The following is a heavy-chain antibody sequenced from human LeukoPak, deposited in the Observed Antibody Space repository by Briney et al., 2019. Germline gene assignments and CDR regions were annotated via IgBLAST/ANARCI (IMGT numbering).Heavy chain of an antibody. CDR2: ISSGGNSI. V-gene: IGHV3-48*03. D-gene: IGHD3-10*01. Sequence: GGSLRLSCAASGFTFSTYEMNWVRQAPGKGLEWVSYISSGGNSIDYADSVKGRFAISRDNAKNSLYLQMNSLRAEDTALYYCARGYGSGEDGDYWGQGTLVTVSS. CDR3: ARGYGSGEDGDY. J-gene: IGHJ4*02. CDR1: GFTFSTYE.